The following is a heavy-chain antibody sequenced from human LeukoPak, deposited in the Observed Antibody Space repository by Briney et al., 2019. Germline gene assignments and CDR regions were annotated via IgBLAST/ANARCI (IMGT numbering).Heavy chain of an antibody. D-gene: IGHD4-11*01. Sequence: ASVKVSCKASGYTFTSYYMHWVRQAPGQGLEWMGIINPSGGSTSYAQKFQGRVTMTRDTSTSTAYMELSSLRSEDTAVYYCARLMTTVNGRLNWFDPWGQGTLVTVSS. CDR1: GYTFTSYY. V-gene: IGHV1-46*01. CDR2: INPSGGST. J-gene: IGHJ5*02. CDR3: ARLMTTVNGRLNWFDP.